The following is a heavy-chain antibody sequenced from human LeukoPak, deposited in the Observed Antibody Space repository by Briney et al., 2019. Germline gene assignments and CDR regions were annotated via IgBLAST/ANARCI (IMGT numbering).Heavy chain of an antibody. CDR2: IYHSGTT. J-gene: IGHJ5*02. CDR3: VRVIRSWFDT. Sequence: SETLSLTCSVSGDSITNNIWTWIRQPLGKRLEWIGYIYHSGTTNYNPSLNSRVTMLIDASKNQISLKLSSVTAADTAVYYCVRVIRSWFDTWGQGTLVTVSS. V-gene: IGHV4-59*01. CDR1: GDSITNNI.